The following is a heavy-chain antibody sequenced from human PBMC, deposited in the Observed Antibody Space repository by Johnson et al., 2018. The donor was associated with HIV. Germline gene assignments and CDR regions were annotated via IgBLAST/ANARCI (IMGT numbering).Heavy chain of an antibody. Sequence: VQLVESGGGLVQPGRSLRLSCAASGFTFDDYAMHWVRQAPGKGLEWVANIKQDGTEKYYVDSVKGRFNISRDNTTNSLYLQMNNLRAEDTVVYYGARGGSACRGNGNWGGDCSTFLLVDACDIWGQGTMVTVSS. CDR3: ARGGSACRGNGNWGGDCSTFLLVDACDI. J-gene: IGHJ3*02. D-gene: IGHD2-21*02. V-gene: IGHV3-7*01. CDR2: IKQDGTEK. CDR1: GFTFDDYA.